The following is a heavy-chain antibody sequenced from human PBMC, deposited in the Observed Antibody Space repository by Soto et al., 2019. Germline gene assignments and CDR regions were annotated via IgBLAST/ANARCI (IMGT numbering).Heavy chain of an antibody. CDR2: ISGYNGNT. J-gene: IGHJ6*02. CDR3: AREGPRPYYYYGMDV. Sequence: QVQLEQSGAEVKKPGASVKVSCKSSGYTFTMSGISWVRQAPGQGLEWMGWISGYNGNTNYEQKFQERVTITAESSTXTAYMELRSLRSDDTAVYYCAREGPRPYYYYGMDVWGQGTTVTVSS. V-gene: IGHV1-18*01. CDR1: GYTFTMSG.